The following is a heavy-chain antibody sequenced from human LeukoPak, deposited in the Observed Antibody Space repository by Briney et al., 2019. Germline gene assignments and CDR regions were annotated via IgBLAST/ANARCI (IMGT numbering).Heavy chain of an antibody. CDR3: ARGDRGSYGFFDY. Sequence: GGSLRLSCAASGFTVSSNYMSWVRQAPGKGLEWVSVIHSGGSTYYADSVKGRFTISRHNSKNTLYLQMNSLRAEDTAVYYCARGDRGSYGFFDYWGQGTLVTVSS. J-gene: IGHJ4*02. CDR1: GFTVSSNY. D-gene: IGHD1-26*01. CDR2: IHSGGST. V-gene: IGHV3-53*04.